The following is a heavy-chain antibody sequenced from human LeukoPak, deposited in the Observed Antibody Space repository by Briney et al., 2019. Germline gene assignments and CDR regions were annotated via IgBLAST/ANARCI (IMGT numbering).Heavy chain of an antibody. CDR2: INPNTGGT. CDR3: AREGGRYSYGKYFDY. Sequence: ASVKVSCKASGYTFTGYFMHWVRQAPGQGLEWMGWINPNTGGTNYAQKFQGRFTMTRDTSISTAYMELSRLRSDDTAVYYCAREGGRYSYGKYFDYWGQGTLVTVSS. V-gene: IGHV1-2*02. J-gene: IGHJ4*02. CDR1: GYTFTGYF. D-gene: IGHD5-18*01.